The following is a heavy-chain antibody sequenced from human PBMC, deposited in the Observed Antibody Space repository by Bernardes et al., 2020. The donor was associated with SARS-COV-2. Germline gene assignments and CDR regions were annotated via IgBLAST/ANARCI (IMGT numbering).Heavy chain of an antibody. CDR2: ISSNGGST. CDR1: GFTFSSYA. Sequence: GGSLRLSCSASGFTFSSYAMHWVRQAPGKGLEYVSAISSNGGSTYYADSVKGRFTISRDNSKNTLYLQMSSLRAEDTAVYYCVKVIYSHSGWYKGGFDYWGQGTLVTVSS. CDR3: VKVIYSHSGWYKGGFDY. V-gene: IGHV3-64D*06. D-gene: IGHD6-19*01. J-gene: IGHJ4*02.